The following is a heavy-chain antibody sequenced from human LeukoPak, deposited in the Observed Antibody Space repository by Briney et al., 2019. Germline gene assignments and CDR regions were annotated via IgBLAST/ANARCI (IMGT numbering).Heavy chain of an antibody. D-gene: IGHD6-19*01. V-gene: IGHV3-21*01. CDR1: GFTFSSYS. J-gene: IGHJ4*02. CDR2: ISSSSSYI. Sequence: GGSLRLSCAASGFTFSSYSMNWVRQAPGKGLEWVSSISSSSSYIYYADSVKGRFTISRDNAKNSLYLQMNSLRAEDTAVYYCARVSGWSRFAYYFDYWGQGTLVTVSS. CDR3: ARVSGWSRFAYYFDY.